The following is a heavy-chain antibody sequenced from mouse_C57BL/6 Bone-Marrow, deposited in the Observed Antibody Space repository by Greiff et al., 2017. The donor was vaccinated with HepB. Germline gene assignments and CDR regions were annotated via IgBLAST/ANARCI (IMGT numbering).Heavy chain of an antibody. V-gene: IGHV1-58*01. CDR1: GYTFTSYG. D-gene: IGHD1-2*01. J-gene: IGHJ1*03. CDR3: ALNYYGPWYFDV. Sequence: EVKLMESGAELVRPGSSVKMSCKTSGYTFTSYGINWVKQRPGQGLEWIGYIYIGNGYTEYNEKFKGKATLTSYTSSSTAYMQLSSLTSEDSAIYFCALNYYGPWYFDVWGTGTTVTVSS. CDR2: IYIGNGYT.